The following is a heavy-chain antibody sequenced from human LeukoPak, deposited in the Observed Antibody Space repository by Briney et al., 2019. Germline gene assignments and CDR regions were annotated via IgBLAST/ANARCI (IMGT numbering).Heavy chain of an antibody. CDR2: IYYSGST. CDR3: ARDGGYSNYAPRWYFDY. J-gene: IGHJ4*02. V-gene: IGHV4-31*03. CDR1: GGSISSGGYY. Sequence: PSQTLSLTCTVSGGSISSGGYYWSWIRQHPGKGLERIGYIYYSGSTYYNPSLKSRVTISVDTSKNQFSLKLSSVTAEDTAVYYCARDGGYSNYAPRWYFDYWGQGTLVTVSS. D-gene: IGHD4-11*01.